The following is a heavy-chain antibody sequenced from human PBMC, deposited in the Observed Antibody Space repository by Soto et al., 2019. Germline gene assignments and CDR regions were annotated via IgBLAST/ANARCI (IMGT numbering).Heavy chain of an antibody. J-gene: IGHJ6*03. CDR2: ISSNGGST. CDR1: GFTFSSYA. Sequence: HPGGSLRLSCAASGFTFSSYAMSWVRQAPGKGLEYVSAISSNGGSTYYANSVKGRFTISRDNSKNTLYLQMGSLRAEDMAVYYCARVGGSGSYYYYYMDVWGKGTTVTVSS. D-gene: IGHD3-10*01. V-gene: IGHV3-64*01. CDR3: ARVGGSGSYYYYYMDV.